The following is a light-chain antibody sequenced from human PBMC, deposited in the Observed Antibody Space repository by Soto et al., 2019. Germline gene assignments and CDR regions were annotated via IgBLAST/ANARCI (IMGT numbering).Light chain of an antibody. CDR2: WAS. Sequence: DIVMTQSPDSLAVSMSERATINCKSSQSVLYSSNNKNYLVWYQQKPGQPPKLLIYWASTRESGVPDRFSGSGSGTDFTLTISSLQAEDVAVYYCQQYYSTPLTFGGGTKVEIK. V-gene: IGKV4-1*01. CDR1: QSVLYSSNNKNY. CDR3: QQYYSTPLT. J-gene: IGKJ4*01.